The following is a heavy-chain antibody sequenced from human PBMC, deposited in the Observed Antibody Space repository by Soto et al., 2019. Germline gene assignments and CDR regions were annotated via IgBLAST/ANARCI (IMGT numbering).Heavy chain of an antibody. V-gene: IGHV3-13*04. CDR1: GFTFSSYD. J-gene: IGHJ4*02. D-gene: IGHD1-26*01. CDR3: ARSSGSDYFDY. CDR2: IGTAGDT. Sequence: EVQLVESGGGLVQPGGSLRLSCAASGFTFSSYDMHWVRQATGKGLEWVSAIGTAGDTYYPGSVKGRFTISRENAKNSLYLQMNSLRAGDTAVYYCARSSGSDYFDYWGQGTLVTVSS.